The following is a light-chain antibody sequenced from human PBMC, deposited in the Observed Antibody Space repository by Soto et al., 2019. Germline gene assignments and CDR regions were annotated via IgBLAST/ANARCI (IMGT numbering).Light chain of an antibody. Sequence: QSVLTQPPSVSGAPGQRVTISCTGNSSNLGAGYDVHWYQQLPGAAPKLVIFGNRNRPSGVPERFSGSKSGTSASLAITGLQREDEADYYCVSFTTSRSYVFGTGTKLTVL. J-gene: IGLJ1*01. CDR2: GNR. CDR3: VSFTTSRSYV. CDR1: SSNLGAGYD. V-gene: IGLV1-40*01.